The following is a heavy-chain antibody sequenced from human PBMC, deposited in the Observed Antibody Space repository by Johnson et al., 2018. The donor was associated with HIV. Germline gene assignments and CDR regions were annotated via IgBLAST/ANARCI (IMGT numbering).Heavy chain of an antibody. CDR1: GFTFSSYP. CDR2: ISYDGSNK. V-gene: IGHV3-30*04. Sequence: QVQLVESGGGVVQPGRSLRLSCAASGFTFSSYPMHWVRQAPGKGLQWVAVISYDGSNKYYADSVKGRFTVSRDNSKNTLYLQMNSLRAEDTAVYYCAKEAYSSDAFDIWGQGTMVTVSS. CDR3: AKEAYSSDAFDI. J-gene: IGHJ3*02. D-gene: IGHD2-21*01.